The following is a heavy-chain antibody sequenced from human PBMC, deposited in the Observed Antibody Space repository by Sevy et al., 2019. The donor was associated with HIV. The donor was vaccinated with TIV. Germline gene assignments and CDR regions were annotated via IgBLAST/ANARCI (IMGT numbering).Heavy chain of an antibody. CDR2: ISYDGSNK. J-gene: IGHJ4*02. V-gene: IGHV3-30-3*01. D-gene: IGHD5-18*01. CDR3: AREGYSYGTAFDY. Sequence: QLGGSLRLSCAASGFTFSSYAMHWVRQAPGKGLEWVAVISYDGSNKYYADSVKGRFTISRDNSKNTLYLQMNSLRAEDTAVYYCAREGYSYGTAFDYWGQGTLVTVSS. CDR1: GFTFSSYA.